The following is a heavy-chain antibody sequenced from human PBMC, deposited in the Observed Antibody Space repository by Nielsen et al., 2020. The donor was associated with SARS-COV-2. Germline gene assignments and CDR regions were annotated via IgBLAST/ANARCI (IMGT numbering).Heavy chain of an antibody. Sequence: SETLSLTCTVPGGSVSSGSYYWSWIRQPPGKGLEWIGYIYYSGSTNYNPSLKSRVTISVDKSKNQFSLKLSSVTAADTAVYYCARKDSSGWITHFGYWGQGTLVTVSS. CDR3: ARKDSSGWITHFGY. D-gene: IGHD6-19*01. V-gene: IGHV4-61*01. CDR1: GGSVSSGSYY. J-gene: IGHJ4*02. CDR2: IYYSGST.